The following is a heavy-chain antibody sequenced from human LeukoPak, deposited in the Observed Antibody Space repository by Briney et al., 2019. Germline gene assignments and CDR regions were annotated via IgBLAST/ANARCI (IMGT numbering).Heavy chain of an antibody. CDR1: GGSISSYY. V-gene: IGHV4-59*01. CDR3: ARGVSLQTYYDFWSGRFDP. D-gene: IGHD3-3*01. J-gene: IGHJ5*02. CDR2: IYYSGST. Sequence: PSETLSLTCTVYGGSISSYYWSWIRQPPGKGLEWIGYIYYSGSTNYNPSLKSRVTISVDTSKNQFSLKLSSVTAADTAVYYCARGVSLQTYYDFWSGRFDPWGQGTLVTVSS.